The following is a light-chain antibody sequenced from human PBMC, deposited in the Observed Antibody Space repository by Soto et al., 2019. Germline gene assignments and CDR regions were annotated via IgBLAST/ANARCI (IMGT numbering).Light chain of an antibody. J-gene: IGKJ5*01. CDR2: GAS. CDR3: QQYTGPPTT. Sequence: ELVLTQSPGSLSFSPGERATLSCRASQSVATNLAWYQQKPGQPPRLLIYGASTRATGIPARFSGSGSGTDFTLTITSLEPEDSAVYFCQQYTGPPTTVGQGTRLEIK. CDR1: QSVATN. V-gene: IGKV3-20*01.